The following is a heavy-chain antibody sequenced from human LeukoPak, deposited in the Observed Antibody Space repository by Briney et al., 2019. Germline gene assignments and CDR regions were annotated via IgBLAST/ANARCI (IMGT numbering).Heavy chain of an antibody. CDR3: ARGLGGYVDY. J-gene: IGHJ4*02. CDR1: GGSISSGSYY. CDR2: IYTSGST. V-gene: IGHV4-61*02. D-gene: IGHD2-15*01. Sequence: SETLSLTCTVSGGSISSGSYYWSWIRQPAGKGLEWIGRIYTSGSTNYNPSLKGRVTISVDTSKNQFSLKLSSVTAADTAVYYCARGLGGYVDYWGQGTLVTVSS.